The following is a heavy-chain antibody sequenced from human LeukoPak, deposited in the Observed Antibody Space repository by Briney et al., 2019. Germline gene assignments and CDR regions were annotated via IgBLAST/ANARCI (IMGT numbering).Heavy chain of an antibody. J-gene: IGHJ4*02. Sequence: SETLSLTCTVSGGSISSSSYYWGWIRQPPGKGLEWIGNMYYGGNTYYNPSLKSRVTISMDTSKNEFSLRLNSVTAADTAVYYCARLRRSADYWGQGTLVTVSS. V-gene: IGHV4-39*01. CDR1: GGSISSSSYY. CDR2: MYYGGNT. CDR3: ARLRRSADY.